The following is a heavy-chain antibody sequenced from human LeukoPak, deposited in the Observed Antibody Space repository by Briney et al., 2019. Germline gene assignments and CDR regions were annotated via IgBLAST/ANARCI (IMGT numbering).Heavy chain of an antibody. J-gene: IGHJ5*02. V-gene: IGHV4-4*02. CDR1: GASISNRNW. Sequence: PSETLSLTCAVSGASISNRNWWTWVRQPPGKGLEWIGEVYHDGRTNYNPSLKSRVAISTDMSKNQFSLKLTSVTAADTAVYYCARQWLTRGVVDPWGQGTLVTVSS. CDR2: VYHDGRT. D-gene: IGHD6-19*01. CDR3: ARQWLTRGVVDP.